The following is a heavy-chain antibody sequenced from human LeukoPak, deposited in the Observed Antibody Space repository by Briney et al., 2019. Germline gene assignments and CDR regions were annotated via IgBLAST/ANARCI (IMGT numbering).Heavy chain of an antibody. CDR2: ISSSSSTI. CDR3: ARVVGYPPGAYYYYYYMDV. CDR1: GFTFSSYS. Sequence: GGSLRLSCAASGFTFSSYSMNWVRQAPGKGLEWVSYISSSSSTIYYADSVKGRFTISRDNAKNSLYLQMNSLRDEDTAVYYCARVVGYPPGAYYYYYYMDVWGKGTTVTVSS. V-gene: IGHV3-48*02. D-gene: IGHD2-21*01. J-gene: IGHJ6*03.